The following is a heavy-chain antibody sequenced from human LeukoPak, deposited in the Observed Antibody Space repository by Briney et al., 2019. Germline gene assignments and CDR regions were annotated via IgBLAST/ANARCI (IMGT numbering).Heavy chain of an antibody. J-gene: IGHJ4*02. D-gene: IGHD6-13*01. V-gene: IGHV3-7*01. CDR1: GFTFSSYA. Sequence: GGSLRLSCAASGFTFSSYAMHWVRQAPGKGLEWVANINQDGSAKYYVDSVKGRFTISRDNARNSLYLQMNSLRAEDTAVYYCAKAFNSSWHNWGQGTLVTVSS. CDR3: AKAFNSSWHN. CDR2: INQDGSAK.